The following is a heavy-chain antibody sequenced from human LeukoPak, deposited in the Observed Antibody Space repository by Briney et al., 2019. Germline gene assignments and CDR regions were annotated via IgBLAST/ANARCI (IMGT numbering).Heavy chain of an antibody. D-gene: IGHD3-22*01. Sequence: PGGSLRLSCAASGFTFSNYWMHWVRQAPGKGLVWVSAITGHGDATYYADTVKGRFTISRDNSQNTLYLQMNSLRAEDTALYYCAKVLSSGYYYDYWGQGTLVTVSS. J-gene: IGHJ4*02. CDR2: ITGHGDAT. V-gene: IGHV3-23*01. CDR3: AKVLSSGYYYDY. CDR1: GFTFSNYW.